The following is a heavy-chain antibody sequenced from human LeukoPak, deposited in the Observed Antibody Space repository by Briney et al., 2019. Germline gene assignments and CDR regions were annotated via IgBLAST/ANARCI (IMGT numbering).Heavy chain of an antibody. CDR1: GFTFSSYG. J-gene: IGHJ3*02. V-gene: IGHV3-30*18. CDR2: ISYDGSNK. D-gene: IGHD2-21*02. CDR3: AKLAGAATAIDAFGI. Sequence: GRSLRLSCAASGFTFSSYGMHWVRQAPGKGLEWVAVISYDGSNKYYADSVKGRFTISRDNSKNTLYLQMNSLRAEDTAVYYCAKLAGAATAIDAFGIWGQGTMVTVSS.